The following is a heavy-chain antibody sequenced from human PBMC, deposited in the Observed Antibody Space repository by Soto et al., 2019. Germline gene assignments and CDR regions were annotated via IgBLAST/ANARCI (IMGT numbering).Heavy chain of an antibody. CDR3: AKDLSRWPHYAFDS. J-gene: IGHJ5*01. D-gene: IGHD4-17*01. CDR2: ISTNGDTA. V-gene: IGHV3-23*01. Sequence: GGSLRLSCAASGFTCSNYGMTWVRQAPGKGLEWVSGISTNGDTANYADSVKGRFTISRDNSKNALYMQMNGLRPEDTAVYYCAKDLSRWPHYAFDSWGQGTLVTVSS. CDR1: GFTCSNYG.